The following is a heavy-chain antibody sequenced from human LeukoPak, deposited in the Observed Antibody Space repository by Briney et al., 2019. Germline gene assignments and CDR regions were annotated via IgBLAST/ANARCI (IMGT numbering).Heavy chain of an antibody. Sequence: PSETLSLTCSASGASISSHYWSWIRQPAGEGLEWVGRIYTSGSTNYNPSLESRVTISLDTSKNQFSLNLGSVTAADAAVYYCARGRYDGSGYFFFDFWGQGTLVTVSS. V-gene: IGHV4-4*07. CDR3: ARGRYDGSGYFFFDF. CDR2: IYTSGST. J-gene: IGHJ4*02. CDR1: GASISSHY. D-gene: IGHD3-22*01.